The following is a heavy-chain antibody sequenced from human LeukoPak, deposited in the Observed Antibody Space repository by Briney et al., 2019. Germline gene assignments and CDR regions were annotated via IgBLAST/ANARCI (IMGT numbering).Heavy chain of an antibody. CDR2: IIPIFGTA. CDR3: ASLDTAMVNGDY. D-gene: IGHD5-18*01. J-gene: IGHJ4*02. Sequence: ASVKVSCKASGGTFSSYAISWVRQAPGQGLEWMGGIIPIFGTANYAQKFQGRVTITADESTSTAYMELSSLRSEDTAVYYCASLDTAMVNGDYWGQGTLVTVSS. CDR1: GGTFSSYA. V-gene: IGHV1-69*13.